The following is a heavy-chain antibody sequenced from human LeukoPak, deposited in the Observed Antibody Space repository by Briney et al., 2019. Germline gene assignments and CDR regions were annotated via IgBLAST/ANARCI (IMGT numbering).Heavy chain of an antibody. CDR1: GGTFNNYA. D-gene: IGHD5-24*01. CDR3: AISTWLQLRYYYYMDV. CDR2: IIPIFGTA. Sequence: GASVKVSCKASGGTFNNYAISWVRQAPGQGLEWMGGIIPIFGTANYAQKFQGRVTITADESTSTAYMELSSLRSEDTAVYYCAISTWLQLRYYYYMDVWGKGTTVTVSS. J-gene: IGHJ6*03. V-gene: IGHV1-69*13.